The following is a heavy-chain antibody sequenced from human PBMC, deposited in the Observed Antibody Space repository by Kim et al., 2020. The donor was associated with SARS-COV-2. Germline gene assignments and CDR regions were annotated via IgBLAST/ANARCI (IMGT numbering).Heavy chain of an antibody. CDR2: IWYDGSKT. J-gene: IGHJ6*02. Sequence: PGRGLEWVAHIWYDGSKTYYADSVRGRCTLSRDNSKNTVYLQVNSLRVEDTAVYYCAKGNAVSGAWGGHGMDVWGQGTKVTV. V-gene: IGHV3-33*06. D-gene: IGHD3-16*01. CDR3: AKGNAVSGAWGGHGMDV.